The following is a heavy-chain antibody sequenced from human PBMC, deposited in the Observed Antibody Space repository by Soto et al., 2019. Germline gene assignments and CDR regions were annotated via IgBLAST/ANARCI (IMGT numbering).Heavy chain of an antibody. J-gene: IGHJ5*02. Sequence: PSETLSLTCTVSGGSISSSSYYWGWIRQPPGKGLEWIGSIYYSGSTYYNPSLKSRVTISVDTSKNQFSLKLSSVTAADTAVYYCASGRYSSSWFENWFDPWGQGTLVTVSS. CDR1: GGSISSSSYY. D-gene: IGHD6-13*01. CDR2: IYYSGST. V-gene: IGHV4-39*01. CDR3: ASGRYSSSWFENWFDP.